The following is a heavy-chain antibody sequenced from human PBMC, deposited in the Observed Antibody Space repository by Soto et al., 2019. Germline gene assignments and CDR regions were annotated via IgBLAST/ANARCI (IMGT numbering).Heavy chain of an antibody. CDR1: GGTFSSYT. CDR3: AREIYCSGGSCRDY. Sequence: QVQLVQSGAEVKKPGSSVKVSCKASGGTFSSYTISWVRQAPGQGLEWMGRIIPILGIANYAQKFQGIVTITADKSTSTAYMELSSLSSEDTAVHYCAREIYCSGGSCRDYWGQGTLVTVSS. J-gene: IGHJ4*02. D-gene: IGHD2-15*01. CDR2: IIPILGIA. V-gene: IGHV1-69*08.